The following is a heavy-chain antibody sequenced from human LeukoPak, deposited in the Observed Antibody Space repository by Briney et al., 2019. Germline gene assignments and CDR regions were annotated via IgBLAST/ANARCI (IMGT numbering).Heavy chain of an antibody. Sequence: KSSETLSLTCTVSGGFISSYYWSWIRQPPGKGLEWIGYIYYSGSTNYNPSLKSRVTISVDTSKNQFPLKLSSVTAADTAVYYCARHGVRSMWIPDDAFDIWGQGTMVTVSS. CDR1: GGFISSYY. V-gene: IGHV4-59*08. CDR3: ARHGVRSMWIPDDAFDI. CDR2: IYYSGST. J-gene: IGHJ3*02. D-gene: IGHD2-8*01.